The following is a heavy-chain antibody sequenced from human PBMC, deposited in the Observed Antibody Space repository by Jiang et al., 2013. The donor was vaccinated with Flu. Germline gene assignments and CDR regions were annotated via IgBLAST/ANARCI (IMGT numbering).Heavy chain of an antibody. CDR3: ARRPLELHADWYFDL. V-gene: IGHV1-18*01. J-gene: IGHJ2*01. Sequence: SGAEVKKPGASVKVSCKASGYTFTSYGISWVRQAPGQGLEWMGWISAYNGNTNYAQKLQGRVTMTTDTSTSTAYMELRSLRSDDTAVYYRARRPLELHADWYFDLWGRGTLVTVSS. CDR2: ISAYNGNT. D-gene: IGHD1-7*01. CDR1: GYTFTSYG.